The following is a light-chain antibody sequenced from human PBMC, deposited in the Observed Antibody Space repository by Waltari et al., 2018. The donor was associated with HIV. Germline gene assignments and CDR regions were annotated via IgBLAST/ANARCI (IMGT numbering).Light chain of an antibody. V-gene: IGLV2-11*01. CDR1: SSYADTF. Sequence: QSALTQPHSVSGSPGQSLTISCTGTSSYADTFFSWYQHHPGKAPKVIIYDVSKRPSGVPDRFSGSKSGNTAFLTISGLQAEDEADYHCCSHAGNLIFAFGTGTKVTVL. CDR2: DVS. J-gene: IGLJ1*01. CDR3: CSHAGNLIFA.